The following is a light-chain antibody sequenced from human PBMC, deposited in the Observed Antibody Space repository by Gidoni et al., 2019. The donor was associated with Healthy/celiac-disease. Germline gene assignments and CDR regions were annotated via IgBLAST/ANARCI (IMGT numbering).Light chain of an antibody. CDR2: GAS. V-gene: IGKV3-20*01. CDR3: QQYGSSPLVT. J-gene: IGKJ3*01. Sequence: EIVLTQSPGTLSLSPGERATLSCRASQSVSSSYLAWYQQNPGQAPRLLIYGASSRATGIPDRFSGSGSGTDFTLTISRMEPEDVAVYYCQQYGSSPLVTFGPGTKVDIK. CDR1: QSVSSSY.